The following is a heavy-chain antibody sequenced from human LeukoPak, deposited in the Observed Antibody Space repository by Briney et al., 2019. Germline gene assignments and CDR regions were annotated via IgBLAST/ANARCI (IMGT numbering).Heavy chain of an antibody. CDR1: GYTFTGYY. CDR3: AGDGVATTFFDAFDI. CDR2: INPNSGGT. J-gene: IGHJ3*02. Sequence: ASVKVSCKASGYTFTGYYMHWVRQAPGQGLEWMGWINPNSGGTNYAQKFQGRVTMTRDTSISTAYMELSRLRSDDTAVYYCAGDGVATTFFDAFDIWGQGTMVTVSS. D-gene: IGHD5-24*01. V-gene: IGHV1-2*02.